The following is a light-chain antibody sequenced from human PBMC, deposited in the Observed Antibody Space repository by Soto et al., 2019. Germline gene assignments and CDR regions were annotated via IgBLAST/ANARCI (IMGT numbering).Light chain of an antibody. J-gene: IGKJ1*01. V-gene: IGKV3-11*01. CDR2: DAS. CDR1: RSVTTY. Sequence: EIVLTQSPATLSLSPGKRATPSGGASRSVTTYFPGYQQKPAQAPRLLIYDASNRATGIPARFSGSGSGTDFTLTISSLEPEDFAVYYCQQRSNWPLTFGQGTRVEIK. CDR3: QQRSNWPLT.